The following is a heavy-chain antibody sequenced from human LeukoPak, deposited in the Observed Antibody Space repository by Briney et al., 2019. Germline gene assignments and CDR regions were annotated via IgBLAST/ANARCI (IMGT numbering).Heavy chain of an antibody. Sequence: ASVKVSCKSSGYTFTRNGISWVRQAPGQGLEWMGGIIPIFGTANYAQKFQGRVTITADKSTSTAYMELSSLRSEDTAVYYCARGRGGKWFGVLKGPFDIWGQGTMVTVSS. CDR1: GYTFTRNG. D-gene: IGHD3-10*01. CDR2: IIPIFGTA. CDR3: ARGRGGKWFGVLKGPFDI. J-gene: IGHJ3*02. V-gene: IGHV1-69*06.